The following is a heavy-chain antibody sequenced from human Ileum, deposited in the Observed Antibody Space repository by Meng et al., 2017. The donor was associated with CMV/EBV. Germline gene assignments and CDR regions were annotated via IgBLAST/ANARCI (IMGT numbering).Heavy chain of an antibody. CDR3: ARPSDGYNYPY. D-gene: IGHD5-24*01. CDR1: GSTFSSYS. CDR2: ISSSSRTI. V-gene: IGHV3-48*04. J-gene: IGHJ4*02. Sequence: GGSLRLSCAASGSTFSSYSMNWVRQAPGKGLEWVSYISSSSRTIYYADSVKGRFTISRDNAKNSLYLQMKSLRAEDTAVYYCARPSDGYNYPYWGQGTLVTVSS.